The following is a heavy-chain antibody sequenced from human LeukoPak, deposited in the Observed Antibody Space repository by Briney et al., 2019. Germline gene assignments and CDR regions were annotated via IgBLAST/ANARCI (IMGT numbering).Heavy chain of an antibody. V-gene: IGHV4-34*01. D-gene: IGHD2-15*01. CDR3: ARQGSAAAFFDY. J-gene: IGHJ4*01. CDR1: GGSISSYY. CDR2: INRGGNT. Sequence: PSETLSLTCTVSGGSISSYYWSWIRQPPGKGLEWIGEINRGGNTTYNPSLKSRVTISIDTSKNQFSLKLRSLTAADTAVYYCARQGSAAAFFDYWGHGNLATVSS.